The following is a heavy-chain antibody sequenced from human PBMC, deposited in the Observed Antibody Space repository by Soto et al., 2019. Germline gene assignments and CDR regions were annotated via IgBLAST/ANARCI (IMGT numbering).Heavy chain of an antibody. CDR1: GGTFSTYT. CDR2: IIPIIGII. CDR3: AGDPDSHYNDSQASSYP. D-gene: IGHD4-4*01. Sequence: ASVKVSCKASGGTFSTYTITWVRQAPGQGLEWMGRIIPIIGIINYAQKFQGRVTISADKFTGTAYMELTGLRSDDTAVYYCAGDPDSHYNDSQASSYPWGQGTLVTVSS. J-gene: IGHJ5*02. V-gene: IGHV1-69*04.